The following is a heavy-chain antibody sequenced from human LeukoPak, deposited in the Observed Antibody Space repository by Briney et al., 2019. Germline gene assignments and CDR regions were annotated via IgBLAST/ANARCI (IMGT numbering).Heavy chain of an antibody. CDR2: IYYSGST. CDR1: GGSISSRSYY. V-gene: IGHV4-39*01. D-gene: IGHD2-15*01. CDR3: ASFYCSGGSCYQYFSYYYMDV. Sequence: PSETLSLTCTVSGGSISSRSYYWGWIRQPPGKGLEWIGSIYYSGSTYYNSSLQSRVTISVDTSKNQFSLKLNSVTAADTAVYYCASFYCSGGSCYQYFSYYYMDVWGKGTTVTISS. J-gene: IGHJ6*03.